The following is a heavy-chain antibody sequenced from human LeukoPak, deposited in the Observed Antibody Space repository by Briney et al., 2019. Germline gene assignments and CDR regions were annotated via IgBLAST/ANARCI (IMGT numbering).Heavy chain of an antibody. D-gene: IGHD2/OR15-2a*01. CDR2: INHSGST. J-gene: IGHJ4*02. V-gene: IGHV4-34*01. CDR3: LYALNY. CDR1: GGSFSGYY. Sequence: SETLSLTCAVYGGSFSGYYWSWIRQPPGKGLEWIGEINHSGSTNYNPSLKSRVTISVDTSKNQFSLKLSSATAADTAVYYCLYALNYWGQGTLVTVSS.